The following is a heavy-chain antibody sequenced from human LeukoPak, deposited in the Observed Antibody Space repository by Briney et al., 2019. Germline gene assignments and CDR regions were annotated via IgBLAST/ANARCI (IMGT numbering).Heavy chain of an antibody. CDR2: INSDGSST. CDR1: GFTFSSYW. Sequence: GGSLRLSCAASGFTFSSYWMHWVRQAPGKGLVWVSHINSDGSSTSYADSVKGRFTISRDNAKNTLYLQMNSLRAEDTAVYYCARASSSFFDYWGQGTLVTVSS. CDR3: ARASSSFFDY. J-gene: IGHJ4*02. D-gene: IGHD6-13*01. V-gene: IGHV3-74*01.